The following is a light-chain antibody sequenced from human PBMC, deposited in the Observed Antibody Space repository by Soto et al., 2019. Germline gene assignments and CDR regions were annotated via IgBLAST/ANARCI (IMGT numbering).Light chain of an antibody. CDR2: GNS. CDR3: QSYDSSLSGYV. CDR1: SSNIGARYD. J-gene: IGLJ1*01. V-gene: IGLV1-40*01. Sequence: QLVLTQPPSVSGAPGQRVTISCTGSSSNIGARYDVHWYQHLPGTAPKLLIYGNSNRPSGVPDRFSGSKSGTSASLAITGLQAEDEADYYCQSYDSSLSGYVFGTGTKLTVL.